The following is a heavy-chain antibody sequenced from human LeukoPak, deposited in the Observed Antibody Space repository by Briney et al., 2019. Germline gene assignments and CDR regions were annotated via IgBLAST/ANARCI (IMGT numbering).Heavy chain of an antibody. CDR3: ASSHRGYSYGYPSFDY. D-gene: IGHD5-18*01. V-gene: IGHV4-59*10. J-gene: IGHJ4*02. CDR1: GGSFSSYY. CDR2: IYTSGST. Sequence: PSETLSLTCAVYGGSFSSYYWSWIRQPAGKGLEWIGRIYTSGSTNYNPSLKSRVTMSVDTSKNQFSLKLSSVTAADTAVYYCASSHRGYSYGYPSFDYWGQGTLVTVSS.